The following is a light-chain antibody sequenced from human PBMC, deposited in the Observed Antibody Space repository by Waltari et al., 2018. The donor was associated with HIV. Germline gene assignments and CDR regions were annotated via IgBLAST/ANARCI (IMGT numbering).Light chain of an antibody. CDR1: SRDFGGYNY. J-gene: IGLJ2*01. Sequence: QTALTQPASVSGSPGQSITIPCPGTSRDFGGYNYVSWYQQHPGQAPKLMIYDVSNRPSGVSNRFSGSKSGNTASLTISGLQAEDEADYYCSSYTSSSTVVFGGGTKLTVL. V-gene: IGLV2-14*03. CDR3: SSYTSSSTVV. CDR2: DVS.